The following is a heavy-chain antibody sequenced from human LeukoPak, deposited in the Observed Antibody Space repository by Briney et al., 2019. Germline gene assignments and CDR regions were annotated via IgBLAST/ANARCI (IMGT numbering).Heavy chain of an antibody. D-gene: IGHD6-19*01. Sequence: PGGSLRLSCAASGFTFSSYSMNWVRQAPGKGLEWVSSISSSSSYIYYADSVKGRFTISRDNAKNSLYLQMNSLRAEDTAVYYCAVAVAGSYYFDYWGQGTQVTVSS. J-gene: IGHJ4*02. CDR1: GFTFSSYS. CDR2: ISSSSSYI. CDR3: AVAVAGSYYFDY. V-gene: IGHV3-21*01.